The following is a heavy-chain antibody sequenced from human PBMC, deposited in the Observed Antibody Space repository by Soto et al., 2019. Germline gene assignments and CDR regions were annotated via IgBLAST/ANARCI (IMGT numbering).Heavy chain of an antibody. CDR2: IHYSGNT. CDR1: GGSIISHY. Sequence: QVQLQESGPGLVKPSETLSLTCSVSGGSIISHYWSWIRQPPGKGLEWFGYIHYSGNTDYNPFLKSRLTISVDTSKNQFSLKVSSVTAADTAVYYCARGGWSLDYWGQGTLVTVSP. CDR3: ARGGWSLDY. D-gene: IGHD2-15*01. J-gene: IGHJ4*02. V-gene: IGHV4-59*11.